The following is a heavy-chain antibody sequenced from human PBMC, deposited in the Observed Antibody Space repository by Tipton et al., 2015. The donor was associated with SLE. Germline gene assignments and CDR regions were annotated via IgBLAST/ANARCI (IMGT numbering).Heavy chain of an antibody. Sequence: SLRLSCAASGFTFSTYAMHWVRQAPGKGLEWVAVMSYDGSNKYYADSVKGRFTISRDNSKNTLYLQMNSLRADDTAVYYCARRITYYYYYMDVWGKGTTVTVSS. CDR3: ARRITYYYYYMDV. CDR2: MSYDGSNK. CDR1: GFTFSTYA. J-gene: IGHJ6*03. V-gene: IGHV3-30*04.